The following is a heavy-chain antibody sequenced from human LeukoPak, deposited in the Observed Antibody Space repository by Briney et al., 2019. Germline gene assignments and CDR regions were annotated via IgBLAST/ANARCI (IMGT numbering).Heavy chain of an antibody. CDR1: GFTFSSYA. J-gene: IGHJ6*03. D-gene: IGHD1-26*01. CDR2: TSGTGAST. CDR3: AKGGGAAFYYYMDV. Sequence: PGGSLRLSCVASGFTFSSYAMSWVRQAPGKGLEWVSGTSGTGASTYYADSVKGRFTISRDNSENTLYLQMNSLRAEDTAVYYCAKGGGAAFYYYMDVWGKGTTVTVSS. V-gene: IGHV3-23*01.